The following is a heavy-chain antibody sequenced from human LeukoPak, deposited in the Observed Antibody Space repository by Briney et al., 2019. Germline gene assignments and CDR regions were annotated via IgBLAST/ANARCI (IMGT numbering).Heavy chain of an antibody. CDR2: ISSDGSNK. Sequence: GGSLRLSCAASGFTFNSHAMHWVRQAPGKGLEWVAVISSDGSNKYYADSVKGRFTISRDNSKNTLYLQMNSLRAEDTAVYYCARDRYSSGWYGDFDCWGQGTLVTVSS. CDR1: GFTFNSHA. J-gene: IGHJ4*02. CDR3: ARDRYSSGWYGDFDC. D-gene: IGHD6-19*01. V-gene: IGHV3-30-3*01.